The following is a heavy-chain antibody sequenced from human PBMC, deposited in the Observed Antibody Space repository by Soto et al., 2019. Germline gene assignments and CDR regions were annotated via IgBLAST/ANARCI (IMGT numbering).Heavy chain of an antibody. CDR1: GGSISSYY. Sequence: SETLSLTCTVSGGSISSYYCSWIRQPPGKGLEWIGYIYYSGSTNYNPSLKSRVTISVDTSKNQFSLKLSSVTAADTAVYYCARGPDVSGYSEAWGQGTLVTVSS. D-gene: IGHD3-22*01. CDR2: IYYSGST. CDR3: ARGPDVSGYSEA. J-gene: IGHJ5*02. V-gene: IGHV4-59*08.